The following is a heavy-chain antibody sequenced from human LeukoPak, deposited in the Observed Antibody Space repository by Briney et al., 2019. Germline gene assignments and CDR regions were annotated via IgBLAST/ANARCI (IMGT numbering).Heavy chain of an antibody. D-gene: IGHD1-26*01. J-gene: IGHJ5*02. V-gene: IGHV3-23*01. CDR1: GFTFSDYY. CDR3: AKDGIPDP. CDR2: ISGSGGST. Sequence: GGSLRLSCAASGFTFSDYYMSWIRQAPGKGLEWVSAISGSGGSTYYADSVKGRFTISKDNSKNTLYLQMNSLRAEDTAVYYCAKDGIPDPWGQGTLVTVSS.